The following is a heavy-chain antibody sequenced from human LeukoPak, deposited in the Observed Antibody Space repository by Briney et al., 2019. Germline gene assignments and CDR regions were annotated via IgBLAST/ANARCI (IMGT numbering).Heavy chain of an antibody. CDR1: GFTFSNAW. V-gene: IGHV3-15*01. CDR3: TTEEEAGPLFDY. CDR2: IKSKTDGGTT. J-gene: IGHJ4*02. Sequence: GGSLRLSCAASGFTFSNAWMSWVRQAPGKGLEWVGRIKSKTDGGTTDYAAPVKGRFTFSRDDSKNTLYLQMNSLKTEDTAVYYCTTEEEAGPLFDYWGQGTLVTVSS.